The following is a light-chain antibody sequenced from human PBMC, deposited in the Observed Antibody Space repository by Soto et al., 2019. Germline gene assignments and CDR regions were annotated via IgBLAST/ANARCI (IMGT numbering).Light chain of an antibody. CDR2: DAS. Sequence: EIVLTQSPGTLSLSPGERATLSCRASQSISSFYLAWYQQTPGQAPRLLIYDASSRAAGIPDRFSGGGSGTDFTLNISRLEPEYFGFYYCHQYGGSPRTFGQGTKVEIK. J-gene: IGKJ1*01. CDR3: HQYGGSPRT. V-gene: IGKV3-20*01. CDR1: QSISSFY.